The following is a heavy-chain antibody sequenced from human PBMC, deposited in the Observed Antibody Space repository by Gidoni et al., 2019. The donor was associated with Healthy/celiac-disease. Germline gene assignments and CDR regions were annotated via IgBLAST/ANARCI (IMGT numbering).Heavy chain of an antibody. CDR1: GFTFSDYY. D-gene: IGHD6-13*01. CDR2: ISSSGSTI. CDR3: ARVVRGIAALARILDY. Sequence: QVQLVESGGGLVTPGGSLRLSCAASGFTFSDYYMSWLRQAPGKGLEWVSYISSSGSTIYYADSVKGRFTISRDNAKNSLYLQMNSLRAEDTAVYYCARVVRGIAALARILDYWGQGTLVTVSS. V-gene: IGHV3-11*01. J-gene: IGHJ4*02.